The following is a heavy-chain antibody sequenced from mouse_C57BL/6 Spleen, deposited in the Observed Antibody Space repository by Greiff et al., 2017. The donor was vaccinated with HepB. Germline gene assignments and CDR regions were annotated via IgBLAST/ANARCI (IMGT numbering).Heavy chain of an antibody. CDR2: IDPSASYT. V-gene: IGHV1-59*01. J-gene: IGHJ2*01. Sequence: VQLQQSGAELVRPGTSVKLSCKASGYTFTSYWMHWVKQRPGQGLEWIGVIDPSASYTNYNQKFKGKATLTVDTSSSTAYMQLSSLTSEDSAVYYCAGGDYWGQGTTLTVSS. CDR3: AGGDY. CDR1: GYTFTSYW.